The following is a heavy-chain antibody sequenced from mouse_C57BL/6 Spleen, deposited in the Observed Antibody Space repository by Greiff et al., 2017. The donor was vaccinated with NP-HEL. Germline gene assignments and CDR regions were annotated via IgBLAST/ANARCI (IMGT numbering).Heavy chain of an antibody. Sequence: EVQLQQSGPELVKPGASVKISCKASGYTFTDYYMNWVKQSHGKSLEWIGDINPNNGGTSYNQKFKGKATLTVDKSSSTAYMELRSLTSEDSAVYYCARSDYSNYLDYWGQGTTLTVSS. CDR2: INPNNGGT. J-gene: IGHJ2*01. V-gene: IGHV1-26*01. D-gene: IGHD2-5*01. CDR3: ARSDYSNYLDY. CDR1: GYTFTDYY.